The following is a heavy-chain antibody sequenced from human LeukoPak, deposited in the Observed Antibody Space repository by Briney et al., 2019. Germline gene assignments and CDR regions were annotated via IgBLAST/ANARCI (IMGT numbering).Heavy chain of an antibody. CDR1: GFTFSTYA. CDR3: VTESHSRSWYY. J-gene: IGHJ4*02. CDR2: ISGSSGST. V-gene: IGHV3-23*01. Sequence: GGSLRLSCAASGFTFSTYAMSLVRQAPGKGLEWVSTISGSSGSTYYADSVKGRFTISRDNSKNTLYLQMSSLRAEDTAIYYCVTESHSRSWYYWGQGTLVTVSS. D-gene: IGHD6-13*01.